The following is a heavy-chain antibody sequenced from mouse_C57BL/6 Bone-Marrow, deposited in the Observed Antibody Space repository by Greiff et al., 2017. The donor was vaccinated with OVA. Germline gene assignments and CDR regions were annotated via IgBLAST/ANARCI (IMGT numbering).Heavy chain of an antibody. D-gene: IGHD1-1*01. J-gene: IGHJ3*01. V-gene: IGHV1-62-2*01. CDR2: FYPGSGSI. CDR1: GYTFTEYT. CDR3: ARHEDKGSSLGAFAY. Sequence: VHLVESGAELVKPGASVKLSCKASGYTFTEYTIHWVKQRSGQGLEWIGWFYPGSGSIKYNEKFKDKATLTADKSSSTVYMELSRLTSEDSAVYFCARHEDKGSSLGAFAYWGQGTLVTVSA.